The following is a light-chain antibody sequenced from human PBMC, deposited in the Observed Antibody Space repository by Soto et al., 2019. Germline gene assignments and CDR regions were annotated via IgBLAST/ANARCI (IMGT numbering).Light chain of an antibody. V-gene: IGKV3-15*01. CDR1: QSVSSN. CDR3: QQRNNWPIT. Sequence: EIVMTQSPATLSVSPGERATLSCRASQSVSSNLAWYQQKPGQAPRLLIYGASTRATGIPARFSGSGSGTEFTLTISRLDAEDFPVYYCQQRNNWPITFGQGTRLEIK. J-gene: IGKJ5*01. CDR2: GAS.